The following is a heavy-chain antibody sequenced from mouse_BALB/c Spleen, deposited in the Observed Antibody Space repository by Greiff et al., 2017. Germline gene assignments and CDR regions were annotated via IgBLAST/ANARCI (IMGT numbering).Heavy chain of an antibody. D-gene: IGHD2-4*01. CDR2: IDPANGNT. CDR3: AREGTYDYDAWFAY. CDR1: GFNIKDTY. Sequence: EVQLQQSGAELVKPGASVKLSCTASGFNIKDTYMHWVKQRPEQGLEWIGRIDPANGNTKYDPKFQGKATITADTSSNTAYLQLSSLTSEDTAVYYCAREGTYDYDAWFAYWGQGTLVTVSA. V-gene: IGHV14-3*02. J-gene: IGHJ3*01.